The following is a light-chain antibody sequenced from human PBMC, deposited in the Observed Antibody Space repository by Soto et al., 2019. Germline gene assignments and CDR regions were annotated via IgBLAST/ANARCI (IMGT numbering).Light chain of an antibody. CDR3: QQYKTYSRT. V-gene: IGKV1-5*03. J-gene: IGKJ1*01. CDR2: DRS. Sequence: DIQMTQSPSTLSASVGDRVTISCRASQSVNTWLAWYQQKPGEAPKLLIYDRSTLTRGVPSRFSGSGSGTEFTLTISSLQPGDFATFYCQQYKTYSRTFGQGTKVEVK. CDR1: QSVNTW.